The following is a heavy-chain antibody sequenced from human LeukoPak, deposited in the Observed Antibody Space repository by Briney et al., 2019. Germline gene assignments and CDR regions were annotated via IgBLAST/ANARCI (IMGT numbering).Heavy chain of an antibody. CDR1: GFTFSSYW. V-gene: IGHV3-74*01. Sequence: GGSLRLSCAASGFTFSSYWMHWVRQAPGKGLVWVSHIKTDGTTIRYADSVKGRFTISRDNAKNTLYLQMNSLRAEDTAVYYCARRIMITFGGPGTLVTVSS. CDR3: ARRIMITF. CDR2: IKTDGTTI. D-gene: IGHD3-16*01. J-gene: IGHJ4*02.